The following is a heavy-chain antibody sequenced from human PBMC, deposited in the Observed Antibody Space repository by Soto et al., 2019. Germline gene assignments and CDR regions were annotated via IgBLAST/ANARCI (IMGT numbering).Heavy chain of an antibody. J-gene: IGHJ4*02. V-gene: IGHV1-2*04. D-gene: IGHD2-15*01. CDR2: INPNSGGT. CDR1: GYTFTGYY. CDR3: ARGADIVVVVAADFEY. Sequence: ASVKVSCKASGYTFTGYYMYWARQAPGQGLEWMGWINPNSGGTNYAQKFQGWVTMTRDTSISTAYMELSRLRSDDTAVYYCARGADIVVVVAADFEYWGQGTLVTVSS.